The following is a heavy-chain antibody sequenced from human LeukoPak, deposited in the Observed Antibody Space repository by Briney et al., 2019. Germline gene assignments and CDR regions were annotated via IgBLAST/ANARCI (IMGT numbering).Heavy chain of an antibody. Sequence: GASVKVSCKASGYTFTGYYMHWVRQAPGQGLEWMGWINPNSGGTNYAQKFQGRVTMTRDTSISTAYMELSRLRSDDTAVYYCARVSYQGSYSSSWYVEESQYFQHWGQGNLVTVSS. D-gene: IGHD6-13*01. CDR1: GYTFTGYY. CDR2: INPNSGGT. CDR3: ARVSYQGSYSSSWYVEESQYFQH. J-gene: IGHJ1*01. V-gene: IGHV1-2*02.